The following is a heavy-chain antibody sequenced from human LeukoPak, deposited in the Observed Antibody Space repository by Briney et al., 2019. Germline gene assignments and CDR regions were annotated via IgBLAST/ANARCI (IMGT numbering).Heavy chain of an antibody. CDR2: ISGSGGST. CDR3: AKDSPYYYGSGSYPTSDAFDI. Sequence: GGSLRLSCAASGFTFSSYAMSWVRQAPGKGLEWVSAISGSGGSTYYADSVKGRFTISRDNSKNTLYLQMNSLRAEDTAVYYCAKDSPYYYGSGSYPTSDAFDIWGQGTMVTVSS. CDR1: GFTFSSYA. V-gene: IGHV3-23*01. J-gene: IGHJ3*02. D-gene: IGHD3-10*01.